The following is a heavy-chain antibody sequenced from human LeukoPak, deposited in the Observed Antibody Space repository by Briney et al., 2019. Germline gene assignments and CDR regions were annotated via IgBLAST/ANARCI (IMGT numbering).Heavy chain of an antibody. D-gene: IGHD2-15*01. CDR2: FSAYNGNT. J-gene: IGHJ4*02. CDR3: ARASYCSDGSCYSDY. CDR1: GYTFTSYS. V-gene: IGHV1-18*01. Sequence: ASVKVSCKASGYTFTSYSISWVRPAPGQGLEWMGWFSAYNGNTIYAQKVKGRVTMTTDTSTSTAYMELRSLNSDDAAVYYCARASYCSDGSCYSDYWGQGTLVTVSS.